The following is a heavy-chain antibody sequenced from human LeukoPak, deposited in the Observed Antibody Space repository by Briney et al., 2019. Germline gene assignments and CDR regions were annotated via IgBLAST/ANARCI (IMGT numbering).Heavy chain of an antibody. D-gene: IGHD2-15*01. J-gene: IGHJ4*02. V-gene: IGHV1-46*01. CDR1: GYTFTSYY. Sequence: ASVKVSCKASGYTFTSYYIHWVRQAPGQGLEWMGIINPSGGSTSYAQKFQGRVTMTRDTSMSTDYMELSSLRSEDTAVYYCARDPHGRYYFDYWGQGTLVTVSS. CDR3: ARDPHGRYYFDY. CDR2: INPSGGST.